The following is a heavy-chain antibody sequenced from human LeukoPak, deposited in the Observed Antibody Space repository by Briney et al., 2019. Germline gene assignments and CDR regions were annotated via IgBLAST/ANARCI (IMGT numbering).Heavy chain of an antibody. CDR3: VRDEMVNSGYHYVVPPSFDV. CDR2: IGNSGSLR. CDR1: GFTFRSYS. D-gene: IGHD3-22*01. V-gene: IGHV3-48*01. J-gene: IGHJ3*01. Sequence: QPRGSLRLSCAAPGFTFRSYSMNWVRQAPGKGLEWVSYIGNSGSLRFYADSVKGRFTISRDNAKNSLYLQMSSLRAEDTAMYYCVRDEMVNSGYHYVVPPSFDVWGRGIMVSVSS.